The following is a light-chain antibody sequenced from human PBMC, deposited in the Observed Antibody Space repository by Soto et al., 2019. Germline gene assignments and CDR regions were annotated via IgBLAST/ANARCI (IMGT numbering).Light chain of an antibody. CDR1: SSDVGAYDY. V-gene: IGLV2-14*03. Sequence: SVLTQPASVSGSPGQSIAISCTGTSSDVGAYDYVSWYQQHPDRAPRLVIYEVSNRPSGVSNRFSGSKSVNTATLTISGLQAEDEADYYCASHTTTNTRVFGTGTKVTV. CDR3: ASHTTTNTRV. J-gene: IGLJ1*01. CDR2: EVS.